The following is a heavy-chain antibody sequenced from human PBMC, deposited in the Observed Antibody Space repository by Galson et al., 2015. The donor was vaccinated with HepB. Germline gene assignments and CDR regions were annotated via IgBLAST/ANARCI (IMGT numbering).Heavy chain of an antibody. CDR2: INPSGGST. J-gene: IGHJ6*03. CDR1: GYTFTSYY. D-gene: IGHD6-19*01. V-gene: IGHV1-46*01. Sequence: SVKVSCKASGYTFTSYYMHWVRQAPGQGLEWMGIINPSGGSTSYAQKFQGRVTMTRDTSTSTVYMELSSLRSEDTAVYYCARVRSSTVAFHYMDVWGKGTTVTVSS. CDR3: ARVRSSTVAFHYMDV.